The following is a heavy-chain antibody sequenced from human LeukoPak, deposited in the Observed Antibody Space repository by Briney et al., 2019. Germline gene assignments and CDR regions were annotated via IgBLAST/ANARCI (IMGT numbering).Heavy chain of an antibody. D-gene: IGHD6-19*01. V-gene: IGHV3-74*03. Sequence: SCKVSAYTLTEISMHWVRPAHGELRGWVSGIRSDGNSSTYADSVKGRFTVYRDNAKNKLYLHMNSLRAEDTAVYYCVKGAAYISGNLDYWGHGTLVTVSS. CDR1: AYTLTEIS. CDR2: IRSDGNSS. J-gene: IGHJ4*01. CDR3: VKGAAYISGNLDY.